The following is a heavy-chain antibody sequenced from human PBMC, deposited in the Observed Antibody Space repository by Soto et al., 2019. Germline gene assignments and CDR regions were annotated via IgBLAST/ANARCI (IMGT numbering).Heavy chain of an antibody. CDR3: ARDLGSATGELYYYYGMDV. CDR1: GFTFSSYS. CDR2: ISSSRSYI. J-gene: IGHJ6*02. D-gene: IGHD5-12*01. Sequence: EVQLVESGGGLVKPGGSLRLSCAASGFTFSSYSMNWVRQAPGKGLEWVSSISSSRSYIYYADSVKVLFTISRDNAKNSLYLQRNRLRAEDTAVYYCARDLGSATGELYYYYGMDVWGQGTTVTVSS. V-gene: IGHV3-21*01.